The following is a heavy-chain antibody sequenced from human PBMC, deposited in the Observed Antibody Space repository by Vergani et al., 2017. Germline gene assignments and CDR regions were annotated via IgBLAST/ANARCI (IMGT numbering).Heavy chain of an antibody. V-gene: IGHV1-18*01. CDR1: CYTVTSYG. CDR2: ISSYNGNT. J-gene: IGHJ4*02. Sequence: QVQLVQSGDEVKKPGASVKVSCKASCYTVTSYGISWVRQAPGQGLEWMGWISSYNGNTNYAQKLQGRVTMTTDTSASTAYMELRSLRSDDTAVYYCARAHYNILTGYYPFDYWGQGTLVTVSS. D-gene: IGHD3-9*01. CDR3: ARAHYNILTGYYPFDY.